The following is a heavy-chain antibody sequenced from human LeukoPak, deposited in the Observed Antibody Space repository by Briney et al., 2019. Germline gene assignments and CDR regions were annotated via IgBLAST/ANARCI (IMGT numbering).Heavy chain of an antibody. Sequence: SETLSLTCTVSGGSISSSSYYWGWIRQPPGKGLEWIGSIYYSRSTYYNPSLKSRVTISVDTSKNQFSLKLSSVTAADTAVYYCARGALGIFDYWGQGTLVTVSS. CDR2: IYYSRST. D-gene: IGHD7-27*01. J-gene: IGHJ4*02. V-gene: IGHV4-39*07. CDR3: ARGALGIFDY. CDR1: GGSISSSSYY.